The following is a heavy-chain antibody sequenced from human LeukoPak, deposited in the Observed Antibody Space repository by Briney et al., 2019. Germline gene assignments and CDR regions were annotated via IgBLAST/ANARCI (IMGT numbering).Heavy chain of an antibody. CDR2: IKEDGSEK. J-gene: IGHJ4*02. Sequence: GGSLRLSCAASGFTFSSYWMSWVRQAPGKGLEWMANIKEDGSEKYYVDSVKGRFTISRDNAKNSLYLQMNSLRAEDTAVYYCARRGRFLEWFFDYWGQGTLVTVSS. CDR3: ARRGRFLEWFFDY. D-gene: IGHD3-3*01. CDR1: GFTFSSYW. V-gene: IGHV3-7*03.